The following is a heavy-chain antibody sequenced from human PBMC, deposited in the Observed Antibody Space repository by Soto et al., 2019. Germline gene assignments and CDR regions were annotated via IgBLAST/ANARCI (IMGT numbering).Heavy chain of an antibody. J-gene: IGHJ4*02. CDR2: IYYSGST. Sequence: SETLSLTCTVSGVSISSYYWSWIRQPPGKGLEWIGYIYYSGSTNYNPSLKSRVTISVDTSKNQFSLKLSSVTAADTAVYYCARLDYGGNSEVYYFDYWGQGTLVTVSS. D-gene: IGHD4-17*01. CDR3: ARLDYGGNSEVYYFDY. V-gene: IGHV4-59*08. CDR1: GVSISSYY.